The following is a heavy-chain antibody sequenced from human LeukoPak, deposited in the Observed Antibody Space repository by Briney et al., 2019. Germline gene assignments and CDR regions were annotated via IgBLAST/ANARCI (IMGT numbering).Heavy chain of an antibody. J-gene: IGHJ4*02. CDR2: ISGSGDGT. Sequence: GGSLRLSCAASGFTFSNYAMSWVRQAPGKGLEWVSGISGSGDGTYYADSVKGRFTISRDNSKNTLHLQMNSLRAEDTAVYYCAKDRSRYDSSAYDFDYWGQGTLVTVSS. CDR3: AKDRSRYDSSAYDFDY. V-gene: IGHV3-23*01. D-gene: IGHD3-22*01. CDR1: GFTFSNYA.